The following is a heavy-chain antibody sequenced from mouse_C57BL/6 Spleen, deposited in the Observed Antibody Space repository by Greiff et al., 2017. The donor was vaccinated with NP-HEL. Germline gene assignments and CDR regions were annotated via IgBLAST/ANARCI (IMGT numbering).Heavy chain of an antibody. J-gene: IGHJ4*01. CDR1: GYTFTSYW. CDR2: IHPNSGST. V-gene: IGHV1-64*01. D-gene: IGHD1-1*01. CDR3: ARGGYGSSYDDYAMDY. Sequence: QVQLQQPGAELVKPGASVKLSCKASGYTFTSYWMHWVKQRPGQGLEWIGMIHPNSGSTNYNEKFKSKATLTVDKSSSTAYMQLSSLTSEDSAVYYCARGGYGSSYDDYAMDYWGQGTSVTVSS.